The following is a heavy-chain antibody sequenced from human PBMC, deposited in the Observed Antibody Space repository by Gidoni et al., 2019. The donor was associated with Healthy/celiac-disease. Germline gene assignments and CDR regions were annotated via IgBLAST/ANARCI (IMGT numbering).Heavy chain of an antibody. CDR1: GGSFSGYY. CDR3: ARALRPSGRIVVASNRAAFDI. D-gene: IGHD3-22*01. Sequence: QVQLQQWGAGLLKPSETLSLTCAVYGGSFSGYYWSWIRQPPGKGLEWIGEINHSGSTNYNPSLKSRVTISVDTSKNQFSLKLSSVTAADTAVYYCARALRPSGRIVVASNRAAFDIWGQGTMVTVSS. V-gene: IGHV4-34*01. J-gene: IGHJ3*02. CDR2: INHSGST.